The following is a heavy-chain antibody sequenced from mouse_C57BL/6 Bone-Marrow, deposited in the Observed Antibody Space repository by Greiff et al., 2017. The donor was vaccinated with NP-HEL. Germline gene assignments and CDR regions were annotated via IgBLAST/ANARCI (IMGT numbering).Heavy chain of an antibody. D-gene: IGHD1-1*01. J-gene: IGHJ4*01. CDR1: GFTFSDYY. V-gene: IGHV5-12*01. CDR2: ISNGGGST. CDR3: AREYYYGSSPYYYAMDY. Sequence: EVKLMESGGGLVQPGGSLKLSCAASGFTFSDYYMYWVRQTPEKRLEWVAYISNGGGSTYYPDTVKGRFTISRDNAKNTPYLQMSRLKSEDTAMYYCAREYYYGSSPYYYAMDYWGQGTSVTVSS.